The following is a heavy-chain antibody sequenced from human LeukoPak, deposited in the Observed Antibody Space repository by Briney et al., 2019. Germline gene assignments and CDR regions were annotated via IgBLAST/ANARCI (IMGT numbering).Heavy chain of an antibody. D-gene: IGHD3-3*01. J-gene: IGHJ4*02. V-gene: IGHV1-69*04. Sequence: ASVKVSRKASGGTFSSYTISWVRQAPGQGLEWMGRIIPILGIANYEQKFQGRVTITADKSTSTAYMELSSLRSEDTAVYYCARDPIFGVVTSYYFDYWGQGTLVTVSS. CDR2: IIPILGIA. CDR3: ARDPIFGVVTSYYFDY. CDR1: GGTFSSYT.